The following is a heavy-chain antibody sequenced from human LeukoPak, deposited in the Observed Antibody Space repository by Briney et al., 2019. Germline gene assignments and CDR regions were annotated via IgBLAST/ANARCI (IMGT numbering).Heavy chain of an antibody. V-gene: IGHV3-30*18. CDR1: GFTFSSYG. D-gene: IGHD2-2*01. CDR2: ISYDGSNK. CDR3: AKDFSTSDAFDI. Sequence: PGKSLRLSCAASGFTFSSYGMHWVRQAPGKGLEWVAVISYDGSNKYYADSVKGRFTISRDNSKNTLYLQMNSLRAEDTAVYYCAKDFSTSDAFDIWGQGTMVTVSS. J-gene: IGHJ3*02.